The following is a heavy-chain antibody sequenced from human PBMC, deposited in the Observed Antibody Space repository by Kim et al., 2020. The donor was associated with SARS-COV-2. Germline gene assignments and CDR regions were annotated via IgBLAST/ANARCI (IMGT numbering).Heavy chain of an antibody. CDR1: GRSISSGGFY. Sequence: SETLSLTCTVSGRSISSGGFYWSWIRQLPGRGLEWIGYVYSSGTTYYNPSLKSRATISIDTSHNQFSLNLTSVTAADAAMYYCARVFRGYSVYCGPGT. J-gene: IGHJ4*02. D-gene: IGHD5-12*01. V-gene: IGHV4-31*03. CDR3: ARVFRGYSVY. CDR2: VYSSGTT.